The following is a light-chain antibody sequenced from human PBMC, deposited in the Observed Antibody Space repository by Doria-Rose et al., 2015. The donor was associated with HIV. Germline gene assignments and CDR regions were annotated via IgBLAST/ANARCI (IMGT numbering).Light chain of an antibody. J-gene: IGKJ5*01. Sequence: TQSPGTLSLSPGERATLSCRASQRVKSSYLAWYQQKPDQAPRLLIYDASNRATGIPDRFSGSRSGTDFTLTISRLEREDVAVYYCQQYGTSRGTFGQGTRLEIK. CDR2: DAS. V-gene: IGKV3-20*01. CDR1: QRVKSSY. CDR3: QQYGTSRGT.